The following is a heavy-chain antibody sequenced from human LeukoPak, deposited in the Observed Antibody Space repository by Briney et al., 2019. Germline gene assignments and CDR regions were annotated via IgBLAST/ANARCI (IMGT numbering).Heavy chain of an antibody. D-gene: IGHD1-1*01. CDR2: ISSSSSPI. V-gene: IGHV3-48*01. CDR1: GFTFSTYS. CDR3: ARDPLGTRPGFDY. Sequence: PGGSLRLSCAASGFTFSTYSMNWVRQAPGKGLEWVSYISSSSSPIYYADSVKGRFTISRDNAKNSLYLQMNSLRAEDTAVYYCARDPLGTRPGFDYWGQGTLVTVSS. J-gene: IGHJ4*02.